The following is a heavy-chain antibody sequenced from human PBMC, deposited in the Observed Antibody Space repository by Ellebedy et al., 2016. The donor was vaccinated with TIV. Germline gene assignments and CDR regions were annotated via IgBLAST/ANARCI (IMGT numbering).Heavy chain of an antibody. D-gene: IGHD3-3*01. Sequence: SETLSLXXTVSGYSISSGYYWGWIRQPPGKGLEWIGEINHSGSTNYNPSLKSRVTISVDTSKNQFSLKLSSVTAADTAVYYCARASWGDFWSGYKPYYFDYWGQGTLVTVSS. V-gene: IGHV4-38-2*02. CDR1: GYSISSGYY. CDR3: ARASWGDFWSGYKPYYFDY. CDR2: INHSGST. J-gene: IGHJ4*02.